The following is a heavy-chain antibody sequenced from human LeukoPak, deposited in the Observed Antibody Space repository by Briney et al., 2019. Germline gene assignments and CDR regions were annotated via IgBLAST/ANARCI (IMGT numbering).Heavy chain of an antibody. CDR3: AAITIFGVVPGPLDY. D-gene: IGHD3-3*01. CDR1: GGSISSGSYH. J-gene: IGHJ4*02. CDR2: IYTSGST. V-gene: IGHV4-61*02. Sequence: SQTLSLTCTVSGGSISSGSYHWSWIRQPAGKGLEWIGCIYTSGSTNYNPSLKSRVTISVDTSKNQFSLKLSSVTAADTAVYYCAAITIFGVVPGPLDYWGQGTLVTVSS.